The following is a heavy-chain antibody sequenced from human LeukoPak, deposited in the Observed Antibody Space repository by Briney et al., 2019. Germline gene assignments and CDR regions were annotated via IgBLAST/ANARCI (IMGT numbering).Heavy chain of an antibody. CDR2: ISYDGSNK. V-gene: IGHV3-30*03. D-gene: IGHD1-26*01. CDR1: GFTFSSYG. J-gene: IGHJ4*02. CDR3: ARSIPEWARAFDY. Sequence: GGSLRLSCAASGFTFSSYGMHWVRQAPGKGLEWVAVISYDGSNKYYADSVKGRFTISRDNSKNTLYLQMNSLRAEDTAVYYCARSIPEWARAFDYWGQGTLVSVS.